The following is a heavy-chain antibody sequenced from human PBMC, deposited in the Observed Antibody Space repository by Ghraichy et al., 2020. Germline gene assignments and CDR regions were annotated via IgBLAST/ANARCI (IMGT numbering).Heavy chain of an antibody. D-gene: IGHD4-17*01. J-gene: IGHJ6*02. CDR3: ARALKETTVTPEDSFYYFYGLDV. CDR2: IGTVGDP. V-gene: IGHV3-13*05. Sequence: GGSLRLSCAASGFTFSSSDMHWVRQVTGKGLEWVSGIGTVGDPYYAGSVKGRFTISRENAKNSLYLQMNGLRVGDTAVYYCARALKETTVTPEDSFYYFYGLDVGGQGTTVTVSS. CDR1: GFTFSSSD.